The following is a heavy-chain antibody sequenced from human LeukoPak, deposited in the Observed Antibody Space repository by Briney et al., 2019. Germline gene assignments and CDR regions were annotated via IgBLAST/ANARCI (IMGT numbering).Heavy chain of an antibody. CDR2: IYYSGST. V-gene: IGHV4-59*01. D-gene: IGHD6-13*01. Sequence: SETLSLTCTVSGGSISSYYWSWIRQPPGKGLEWIGYIYYSGSTNYNPSLKSRVTISVDTSKNQFSLKLSSVTAADTAVYYCARTIVAAGTCWFDPWGQGTLVTVSS. J-gene: IGHJ5*02. CDR1: GGSISSYY. CDR3: ARTIVAAGTCWFDP.